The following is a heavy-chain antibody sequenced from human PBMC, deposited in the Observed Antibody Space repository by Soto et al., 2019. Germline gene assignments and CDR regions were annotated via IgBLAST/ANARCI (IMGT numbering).Heavy chain of an antibody. Sequence: SETLSLTCTVSGGSISGYYWSWIRQPPGKGLEWIGYMYNTGSTVYNPSFKSRVTISVDTSKNQFSLKLYSVTAADTAVYYCARDLWGYCGTDCYPLDVWGQGTTVTVSS. CDR1: GGSISGYY. CDR2: MYNTGST. V-gene: IGHV4-59*01. CDR3: ARDLWGYCGTDCYPLDV. D-gene: IGHD2-21*02. J-gene: IGHJ6*02.